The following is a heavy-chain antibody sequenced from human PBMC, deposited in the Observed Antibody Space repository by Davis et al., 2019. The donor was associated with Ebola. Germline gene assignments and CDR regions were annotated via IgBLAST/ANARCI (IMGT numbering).Heavy chain of an antibody. V-gene: IGHV4-34*01. Sequence: SETLSLTCAVYGGSFSGYYWSWIRQPPGKGLEWIGEINHSGSTNYNPSLKSRVTISVDTSKNQFSLKLSSVTAADTAVYYCARGPTMINFDYWGQGTLVTVSS. CDR1: GGSFSGYY. CDR2: INHSGST. CDR3: ARGPTMINFDY. D-gene: IGHD5-12*01. J-gene: IGHJ4*02.